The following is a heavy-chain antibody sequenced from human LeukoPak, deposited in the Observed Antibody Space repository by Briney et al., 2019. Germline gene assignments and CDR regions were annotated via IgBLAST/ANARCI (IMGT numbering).Heavy chain of an antibody. Sequence: GGSLRLSCAASGFTFSSYAMSWVRQAPWKGLEWVSAISGSGGSTYYADSVKGRFTISRDNSKNTLYLQMNSLRAEDTAVYYCAVILAGASIAAADHWGQGTLVTVSS. CDR3: AVILAGASIAAADH. V-gene: IGHV3-23*01. CDR2: ISGSGGST. J-gene: IGHJ4*02. CDR1: GFTFSSYA. D-gene: IGHD6-13*01.